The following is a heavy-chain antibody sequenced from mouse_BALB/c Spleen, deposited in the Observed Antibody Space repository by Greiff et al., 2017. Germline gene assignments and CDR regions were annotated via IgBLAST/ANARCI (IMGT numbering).Heavy chain of an antibody. CDR1: GFTFSDYY. Sequence: DVKLVESGGGLVKPGGSLKLSCAASGFTFSDYYMYWVRQTPEKRLEWVATISDGGSYTYYPDSVKGRFTISRDNAKNNLYLQMSSLKSEDTAMYYCARDGGSSYYAMDYWGQGTSVTVSS. CDR3: ARDGGSSYYAMDY. J-gene: IGHJ4*01. CDR2: ISDGGSYT. V-gene: IGHV5-4*02. D-gene: IGHD1-1*01.